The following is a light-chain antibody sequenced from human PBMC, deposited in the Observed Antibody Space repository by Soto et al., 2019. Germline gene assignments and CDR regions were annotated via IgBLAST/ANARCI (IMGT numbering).Light chain of an antibody. V-gene: IGKV3-20*01. CDR1: QSVSSSY. Sequence: EIVLTQSPDTLSLSPGARATLSCRASQSVSSSYLAWYQHKPGQAPRLRIYGASSRATGIPDTFSVSGSWTDFTRTISRLEPEDFAVYYCRQYDNSPLTFGQGTRLE. CDR3: RQYDNSPLT. J-gene: IGKJ5*01. CDR2: GAS.